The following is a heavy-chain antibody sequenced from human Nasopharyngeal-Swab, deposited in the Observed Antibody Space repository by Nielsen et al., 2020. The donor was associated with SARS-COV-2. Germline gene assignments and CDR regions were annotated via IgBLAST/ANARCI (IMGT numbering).Heavy chain of an antibody. J-gene: IGHJ4*02. CDR3: ARFYQVGYYFDY. D-gene: IGHD1-26*01. CDR2: INHSGST. V-gene: IGHV4-34*01. CDR1: GGSFSGYY. Sequence: SETLSLTCAVYGGSFSGYYWSWIRQPPGKGLEWIGEINHSGSTYYNPSLKSRVTISVDTSKNQFSLKLSSVTAADTAVYYCARFYQVGYYFDYWGQGTLVTVSS.